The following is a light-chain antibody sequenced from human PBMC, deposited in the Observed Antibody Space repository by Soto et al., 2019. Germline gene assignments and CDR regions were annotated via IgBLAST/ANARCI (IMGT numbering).Light chain of an antibody. Sequence: DIVLTQSPATLSLSPGERATLSCRASQSVSSYLAWYQQKPGQAPRLLIYDASNRATGIPARFSGSGAGTDFTLTISSREPEDCAVYYCRQRSNWRLNFGGGTKVEIK. J-gene: IGKJ4*01. CDR2: DAS. CDR3: RQRSNWRLN. V-gene: IGKV3-11*01. CDR1: QSVSSY.